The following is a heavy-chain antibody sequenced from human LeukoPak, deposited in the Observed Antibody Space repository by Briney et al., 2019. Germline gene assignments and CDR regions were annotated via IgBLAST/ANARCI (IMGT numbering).Heavy chain of an antibody. CDR2: INHSGST. Sequence: SETLSLTCAVYGGSFSGYYWSWIRQPPGKGLEWIGEINHSGSTNYNPSLKSRVTISVDTSKNQFSLKLSSVTAADTAVYYCARGPYTSVHWFDPRGQGTLVTVSS. CDR1: GGSFSGYY. J-gene: IGHJ5*02. CDR3: ARGPYTSVHWFDP. V-gene: IGHV4-34*01. D-gene: IGHD2-2*02.